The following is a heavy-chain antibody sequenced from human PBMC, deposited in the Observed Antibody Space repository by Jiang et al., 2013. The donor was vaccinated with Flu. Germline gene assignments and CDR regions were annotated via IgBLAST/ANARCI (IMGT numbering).Heavy chain of an antibody. Sequence: GSGLVKPSETLSLTCTVSGGSISNYYWSWIRQPPGKGLQWIGYIYYRGNTKYNPSLKSRVTISLDTSRTHFSLNLSSVTAADTAVYYCARHPNTAVDYWARECWSPSPQ. D-gene: IGHD4-17*01. CDR2: IYYRGNT. CDR3: ARHPNTAVDY. CDR1: GGSISNYY. V-gene: IGHV4-59*08. J-gene: IGHJ4*02.